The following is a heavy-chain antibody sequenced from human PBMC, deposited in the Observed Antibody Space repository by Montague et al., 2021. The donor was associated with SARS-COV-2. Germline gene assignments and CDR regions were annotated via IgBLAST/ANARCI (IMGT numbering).Heavy chain of an antibody. CDR1: GDSVSRNSAA. V-gene: IGHV6-1*01. J-gene: IGHJ4*02. Sequence: CAISGDSVSRNSAARNWIRHSPPRGRVWLGRTYYRSKWYNDYAVSVKSRITINPDTSKNQISLQRKSVTPEDTAVYYCTRTSASCDYWGQGTLVTVSS. D-gene: IGHD1-26*01. CDR3: TRTSASCDY. CDR2: TYYRSKWYN.